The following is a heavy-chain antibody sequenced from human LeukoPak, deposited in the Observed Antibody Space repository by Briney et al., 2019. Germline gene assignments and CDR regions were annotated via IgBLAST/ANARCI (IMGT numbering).Heavy chain of an antibody. CDR2: IIPILGIA. V-gene: IGHV1-69*04. Sequence: GASVKVSCKASGGTFSSYAISWVRQAPGQGLEWMGRIIPILGIANYAQKFQGRVTITADKSTSTAYMELSSLRSEDTAVYYCARGAAAYGSGSYWNYWGQGTLVTVSS. J-gene: IGHJ4*02. CDR1: GGTFSSYA. CDR3: ARGAAAYGSGSYWNY. D-gene: IGHD3-10*01.